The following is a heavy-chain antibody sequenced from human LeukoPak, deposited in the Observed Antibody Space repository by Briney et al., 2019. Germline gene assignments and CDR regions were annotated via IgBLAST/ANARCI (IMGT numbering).Heavy chain of an antibody. CDR3: ARVDSSSWSSNYYFDY. J-gene: IGHJ4*02. CDR1: GYTFTSYY. CDR2: INPSGGST. D-gene: IGHD6-13*01. V-gene: IGHV1-46*01. Sequence: ASVKVSCKASGYTFTSYYMHWVRQAPGQGLEWMGIINPSGGSTSYAQKFQGRVTMTRDTSTSTVYMELSSLRSEDTAVYYCARVDSSSWSSNYYFDYWGKGTLVTVSS.